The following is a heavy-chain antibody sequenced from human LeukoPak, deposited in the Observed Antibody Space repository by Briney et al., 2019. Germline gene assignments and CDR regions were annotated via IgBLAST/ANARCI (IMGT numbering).Heavy chain of an antibody. CDR2: ISGSGVNT. V-gene: IGHV3-23*01. CDR3: AKRGGESNGWGAFDY. J-gene: IGHJ4*02. D-gene: IGHD6-19*01. Sequence: GGSLRLSCAASGFTFNNYAMCWVRQAPGKGLEWISCISGSGVNTFYADSVKGQFTISGDTSKNTLFLQMNSLRAEDTAVYYCAKRGGESNGWGAFDYWGQGTLVTVSS. CDR1: GFTFNNYA.